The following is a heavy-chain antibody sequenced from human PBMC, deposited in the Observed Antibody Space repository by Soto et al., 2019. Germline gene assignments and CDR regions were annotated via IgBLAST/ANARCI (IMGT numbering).Heavy chain of an antibody. V-gene: IGHV1-69*04. J-gene: IGHJ3*01. CDR1: GGFYSLKT. Sequence: QVQLVQSGAEVKKPGSSVKVSCKASGGFYSLKTISWVRQAPGQGLEWMGRIIPLVHIINNAQKFQGRVAIYAEKAKSTAHMELSSLKSDDTAIYFWARERRRDDSNTCEAVDVGGQGTMVTVSS. CDR2: IIPLVHII. D-gene: IGHD3-22*01. CDR3: ARERRRDDSNTCEAVDV.